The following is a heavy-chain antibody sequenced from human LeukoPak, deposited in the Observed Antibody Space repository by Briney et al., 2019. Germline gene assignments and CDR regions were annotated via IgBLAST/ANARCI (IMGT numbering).Heavy chain of an antibody. CDR1: GGSISSYY. CDR2: IYYSGSP. Sequence: SETLSLTCTVSGGSISSYYWSWIRQPPGKGLEWIGNIYYSGSPNYNPSLKSRVTISVDTSKNQFSLKLSSVTAADTAVYYCARSRDSAGYYTVLFDYWGQGSLVTVSS. V-gene: IGHV4-59*01. J-gene: IGHJ4*02. CDR3: ARSRDSAGYYTVLFDY. D-gene: IGHD3-22*01.